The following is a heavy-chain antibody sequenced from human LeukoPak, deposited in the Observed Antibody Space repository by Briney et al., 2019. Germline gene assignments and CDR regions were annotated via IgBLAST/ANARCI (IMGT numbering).Heavy chain of an antibody. Sequence: GGSLRLSCAASGFTFSTYWMHWVRQAPGKGLVWVSRINSDGSSTRYADSVKGRFTISRDNAKNTLYLQMNSLRAEDTAVYLCARENYASFDYWGQGTLVTVSS. V-gene: IGHV3-74*01. CDR1: GFTFSTYW. CDR3: ARENYASFDY. D-gene: IGHD1-7*01. J-gene: IGHJ4*02. CDR2: INSDGSST.